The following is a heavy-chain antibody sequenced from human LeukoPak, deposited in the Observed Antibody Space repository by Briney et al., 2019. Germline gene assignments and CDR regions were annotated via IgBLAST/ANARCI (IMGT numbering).Heavy chain of an antibody. CDR2: LRYDGSNK. J-gene: IGHJ4*02. Sequence: PGGSLRLSCGASGFTFRSYGMHWVRQAPGKGLEWVAFLRYDGSNKDYADSVKGRFTTSRDNAKSSLYLQMNSLRAEDTAVYYCGRGHWGLDYWGQGALVTVSS. CDR3: GRGHWGLDY. D-gene: IGHD7-27*01. V-gene: IGHV3-30*02. CDR1: GFTFRSYG.